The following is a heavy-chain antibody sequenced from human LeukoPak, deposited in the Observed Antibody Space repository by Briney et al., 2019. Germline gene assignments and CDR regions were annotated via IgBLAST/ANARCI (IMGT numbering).Heavy chain of an antibody. J-gene: IGHJ5*02. D-gene: IGHD2-21*01. CDR2: VVGSGSST. CDR1: GFTFSNYA. Sequence: GGSLRLSCAASGFTFSNYAMSWVRQAPGKGLECVSAVVGSGSSTYYADSVTGRFTISRDNSKNTLYLQMNSLRAEDTAVYYCANSDAFLGSFDPWGQGTLVTVSS. CDR3: ANSDAFLGSFDP. V-gene: IGHV3-23*01.